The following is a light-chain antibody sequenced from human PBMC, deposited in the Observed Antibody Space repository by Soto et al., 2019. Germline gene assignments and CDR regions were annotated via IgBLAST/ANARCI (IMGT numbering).Light chain of an antibody. CDR3: SSLAGHYNLGV. Sequence: QSALTQPPSASGSPGQSVTISCTGTSSDVGGYNYVSWYQQTPGKAPKLIIYEVTKRPSGVPDRFSGSKSGNTASLTVSGLQAEDEADYYCSSLAGHYNLGVLGGGTKLTVL. V-gene: IGLV2-8*01. CDR2: EVT. CDR1: SSDVGGYNY. J-gene: IGLJ2*01.